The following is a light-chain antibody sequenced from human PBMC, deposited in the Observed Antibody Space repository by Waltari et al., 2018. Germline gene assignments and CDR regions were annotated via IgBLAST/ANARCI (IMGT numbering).Light chain of an antibody. Sequence: EIVLTQSPATLSLSPGERATLSCRASQSVSRSLAWYQQKPGQAPRLLIYDASNRATGIPARFSGSGSGTDFTLTISSLEPEDFVLYYCQQSSRWPPTTFGQGTKVEIK. V-gene: IGKV3-11*01. CDR2: DAS. J-gene: IGKJ1*01. CDR1: QSVSRS. CDR3: QQSSRWPPTT.